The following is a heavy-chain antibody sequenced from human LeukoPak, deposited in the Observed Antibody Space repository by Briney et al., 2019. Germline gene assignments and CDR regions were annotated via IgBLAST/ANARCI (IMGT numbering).Heavy chain of an antibody. V-gene: IGHV1-69*05. D-gene: IGHD3-10*01. CDR1: GGTFSSYA. J-gene: IGHJ4*02. Sequence: SVKVSCKASGGTFSSYAISWVRQAPGQGLEWVGGIIPIFGTANYAQKFQGRVTITTDESTSTAYMELSSLRSEDTAVYYCAREALYGSGSYYFDYWGQGTLVTVSS. CDR2: IIPIFGTA. CDR3: AREALYGSGSYYFDY.